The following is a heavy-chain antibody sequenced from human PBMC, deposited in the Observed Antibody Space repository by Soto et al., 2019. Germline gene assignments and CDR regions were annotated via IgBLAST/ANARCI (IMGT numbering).Heavy chain of an antibody. D-gene: IGHD3-3*01. CDR2: IDTSGTKI. V-gene: IGHV3-11*01. Sequence: GGSLRLSCAASGYTFSDYYMSWIRQAPGKGLEWISYIDTSGTKIYYADSVKGRFTITRDNAKNSLYLEMNSLRDEDTAVYYCASHYDMWSGYLYPVDYWGQGTLVTV. CDR1: GYTFSDYY. J-gene: IGHJ4*02. CDR3: ASHYDMWSGYLYPVDY.